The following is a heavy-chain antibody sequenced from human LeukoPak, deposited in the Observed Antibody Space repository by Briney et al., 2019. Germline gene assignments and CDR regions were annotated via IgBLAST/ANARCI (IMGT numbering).Heavy chain of an antibody. CDR2: IYYSGST. J-gene: IGHJ4*02. CDR3: ARESERYGADY. CDR1: GGSISSYY. V-gene: IGHV4-59*01. Sequence: SGTLSLTCTVSGGSISSYYWSWIRQPPGKGLEWVGYIYYSGSTNYNPSLKSRVTISVDTSKNQFSLKLSSVTAADTAVYYCARESERYGADYWGQGTLVTVSS. D-gene: IGHD4-17*01.